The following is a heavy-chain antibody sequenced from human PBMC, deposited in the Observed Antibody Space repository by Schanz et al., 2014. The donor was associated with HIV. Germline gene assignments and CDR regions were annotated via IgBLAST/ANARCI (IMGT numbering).Heavy chain of an antibody. CDR2: IDPNSGG. D-gene: IGHD6-6*01. Sequence: QVQLVQSGAEGRKPGASVKVSCKASGYTFIDYFIHWVRQAPGQGLEWMGWIDPNSGGFARKFNDRVTLTRDTSINTAYMELSRLRSDDTAVYYCARSETIAARPVWYFDLWGRGTLVSVSS. CDR1: GYTFIDYF. V-gene: IGHV1-2*02. CDR3: ARSETIAARPVWYFDL. J-gene: IGHJ2*01.